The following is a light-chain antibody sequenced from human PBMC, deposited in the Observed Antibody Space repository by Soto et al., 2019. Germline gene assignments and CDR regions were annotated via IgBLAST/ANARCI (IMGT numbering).Light chain of an antibody. CDR2: DVS. J-gene: IGLJ2*01. Sequence: QSALTQPASVSGSPGQSITISCTGTSSDVGGYNYVSWYQQHPGKAPKLMNYDVSNRPSGVSNRFSGSKSGNTASLTISGLQAEDEADYYCSSYTSSSTLEGVFGGGTKVTVL. V-gene: IGLV2-14*01. CDR1: SSDVGGYNY. CDR3: SSYTSSSTLEGV.